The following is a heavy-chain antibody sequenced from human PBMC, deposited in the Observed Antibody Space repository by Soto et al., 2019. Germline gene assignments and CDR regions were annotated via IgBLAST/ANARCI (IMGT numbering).Heavy chain of an antibody. Sequence: SVKVSCKASGGTFSSYAISWVLQAPGQGLEWMGGIIPIFGTANYAQKFQGRVTITADESTSTAYMELSSLRSEDTAVYYCARITGSYYAFDYWGQGTLVTVSS. CDR3: ARITGSYYAFDY. V-gene: IGHV1-69*13. D-gene: IGHD1-26*01. CDR1: GGTFSSYA. CDR2: IIPIFGTA. J-gene: IGHJ4*02.